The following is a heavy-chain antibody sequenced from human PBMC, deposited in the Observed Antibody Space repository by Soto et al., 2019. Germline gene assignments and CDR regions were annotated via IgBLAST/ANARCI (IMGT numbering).Heavy chain of an antibody. CDR1: GFTFSSYA. Sequence: QVQLVESGGGVVQPGRSLRLSCAASGFTFSSYAMHWVRQAPGKGLEWVAVISYDGSIKYYADSVKGRFTISRDKSTSTLYLQMNSLRVEDTAVYHCARQVGATMGIYFDYWGQGTLVTVSS. D-gene: IGHD1-26*01. J-gene: IGHJ4*02. V-gene: IGHV3-30-3*01. CDR3: ARQVGATMGIYFDY. CDR2: ISYDGSIK.